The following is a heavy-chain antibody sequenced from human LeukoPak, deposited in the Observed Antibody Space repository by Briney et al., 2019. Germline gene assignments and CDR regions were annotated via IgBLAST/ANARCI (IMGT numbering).Heavy chain of an antibody. D-gene: IGHD4-11*01. J-gene: IGHJ6*03. CDR3: ASEAYTYYYMDV. CDR2: FYYSGST. Sequence: PSETLSLTCTVSGGSISSYYWSWIRQPPGKGLEWIGYFYYSGSTNYNPSLKSRVTISVDTSKNQFSLKLSSVTAADTAVYYCASEAYTYYYMDVWGKGATVTISS. CDR1: GGSISSYY. V-gene: IGHV4-59*01.